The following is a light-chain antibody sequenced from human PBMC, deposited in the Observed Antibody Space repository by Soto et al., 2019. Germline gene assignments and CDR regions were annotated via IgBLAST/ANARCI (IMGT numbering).Light chain of an antibody. Sequence: DIQMTQSPSSLSASVGDRVTITCRAGQTVTDYLNWYQHKPGKAPKLLVYVASTLQSGVPSRFSGSGSGTDFSLSINSLQPEDFATYYCQQLNSYRLTFGGGTKVDIK. J-gene: IGKJ4*01. V-gene: IGKV1-9*01. CDR2: VAS. CDR3: QQLNSYRLT. CDR1: QTVTDY.